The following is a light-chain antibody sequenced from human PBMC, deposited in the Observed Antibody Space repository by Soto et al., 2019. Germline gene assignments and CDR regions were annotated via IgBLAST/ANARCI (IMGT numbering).Light chain of an antibody. J-gene: IGLJ3*02. Sequence: QSVLTQPPSASGTPGQRVTISCSGGSSNIGRNTVNWYQQFPGTAPRLLIYGNSLRPSGVPDRFSGSKSGTSASLAISGLQSDDEADYYCAAWDDSLYGLFGGGTKLTVL. V-gene: IGLV1-44*01. CDR1: SSNIGRNT. CDR2: GNS. CDR3: AAWDDSLYGL.